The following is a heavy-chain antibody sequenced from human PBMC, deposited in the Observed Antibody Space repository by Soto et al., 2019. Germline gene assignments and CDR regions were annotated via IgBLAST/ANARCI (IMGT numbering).Heavy chain of an antibody. CDR1: GFTFSSYW. CDR3: AREGCSSTSCYDSSLDY. J-gene: IGHJ4*02. V-gene: IGHV3-7*05. D-gene: IGHD2-2*01. CDR2: IKQDGSEK. Sequence: GGSLRLSCAASGFTFSSYWMSWVRQAPGKGLEWVANIKQDGSEKYYVDSVKGRFTISRDNAKNSLYLQMNSLRAEDTAVYYCAREGCSSTSCYDSSLDYWGQGTLVTVSS.